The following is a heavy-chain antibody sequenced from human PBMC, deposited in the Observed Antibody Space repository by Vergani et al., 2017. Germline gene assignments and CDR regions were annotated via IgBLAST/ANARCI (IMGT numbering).Heavy chain of an antibody. D-gene: IGHD7-27*01. J-gene: IGHJ6*02. CDR2: ITPFFPTG. CDR3: ASPRTAEILPKPLYYFYGLDV. Sequence: QVQLVQSGAEVKKPGASVKVSCKASGGTFNIYSVSWLRQAPGQGPEWMGGITPFFPTGHYAQKFQGRVTITADESATTVYMELSSLRSEDTAVYYCASPRTAEILPKPLYYFYGLDVWGQGTTVTVSS. V-gene: IGHV1-69*01. CDR1: GGTFNIYS.